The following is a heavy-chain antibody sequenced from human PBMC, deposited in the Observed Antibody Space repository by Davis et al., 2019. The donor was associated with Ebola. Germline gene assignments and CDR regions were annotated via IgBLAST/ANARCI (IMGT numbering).Heavy chain of an antibody. CDR1: GYSFTSYW. J-gene: IGHJ6*02. CDR3: ARLARRGGRGYYYYGMDV. CDR2: IDPSDSYT. V-gene: IGHV5-10-1*01. D-gene: IGHD3-10*01. Sequence: TISCKGSGYSFTSYWISWVRQMPGKGLEWMGRIDPSDSYTNYSPSFQGHVTISADKSISTAYLQWSSLKASDTAMYYCARLARRGGRGYYYYGMDVWGQGTTVTVSS.